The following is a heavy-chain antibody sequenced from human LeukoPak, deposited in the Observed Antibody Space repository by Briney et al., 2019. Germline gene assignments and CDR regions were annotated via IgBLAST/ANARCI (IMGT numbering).Heavy chain of an antibody. Sequence: GGSLRLSCAASGFTFSSYAMSWVRQAPGKGLEWVSAISGSGGGTYYADSVKGRFTISRDNSKNTLYLQMNSLRAEDTAVYYCAKDRGLAVAGLNWFDPWGQGTLVTVSS. V-gene: IGHV3-23*01. CDR1: GFTFSSYA. CDR3: AKDRGLAVAGLNWFDP. CDR2: ISGSGGGT. J-gene: IGHJ5*02. D-gene: IGHD6-19*01.